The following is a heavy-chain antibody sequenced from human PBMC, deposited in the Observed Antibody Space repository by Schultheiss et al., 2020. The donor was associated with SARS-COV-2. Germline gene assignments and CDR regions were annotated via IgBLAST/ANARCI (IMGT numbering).Heavy chain of an antibody. CDR3: ARDLPRSNKPQQLARTYYYYGMDV. D-gene: IGHD6-13*01. Sequence: GGSLRLSCAASGFTFSSYAMSWVRQAPGKGLEWVSAISGSGGSTYYADSVKGRFTISRDNSKNTLYLQMNSLRAEDTAVYYCARDLPRSNKPQQLARTYYYYGMDVWGQGTTVTVSS. CDR1: GFTFSSYA. V-gene: IGHV3-23*01. J-gene: IGHJ6*02. CDR2: ISGSGGST.